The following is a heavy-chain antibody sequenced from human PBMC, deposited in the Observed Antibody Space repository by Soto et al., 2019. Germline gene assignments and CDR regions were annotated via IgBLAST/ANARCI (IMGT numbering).Heavy chain of an antibody. CDR2: INHSGST. J-gene: IGHJ6*02. CDR1: GGSFRVYH. V-gene: IGHV4-34*01. CDR3: ARGLSSSATFYHYYGMDV. D-gene: IGHD6-6*01. Sequence: SETLSLTCAVYGGSFRVYHWSWIRHPPGKGLEWIGEINHSGSTNYNPSLKSRVIISLETSKNQFSLILTSVTAADTAVYYCARGLSSSATFYHYYGMDVWGQGTTVTVSS.